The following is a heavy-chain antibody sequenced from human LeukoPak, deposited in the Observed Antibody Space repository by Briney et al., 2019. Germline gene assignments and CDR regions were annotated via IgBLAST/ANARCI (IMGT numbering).Heavy chain of an antibody. CDR2: ISYDGSNK. D-gene: IGHD5-18*01. CDR1: GFTFSNYA. Sequence: GRSLRLSCAASGFTFSNYATHWVRQAPGKGLEWVAVISYDGSNKYYADSVKGRFTISRDNSKNTLYLQMNSLRAKDTAVFHCARQYSYGCNWGQGTLVTVSS. V-gene: IGHV3-30-3*01. CDR3: ARQYSYGCN. J-gene: IGHJ4*02.